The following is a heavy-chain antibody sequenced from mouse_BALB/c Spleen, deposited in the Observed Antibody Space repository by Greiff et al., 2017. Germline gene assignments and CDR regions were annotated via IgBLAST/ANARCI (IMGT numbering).Heavy chain of an antibody. D-gene: IGHD2-4*01. J-gene: IGHJ1*01. CDR2: ILPGSGST. V-gene: IGHV1-9*01. Sequence: VQLQQPGAELVRPGASVKLSCKATGYTFSSYWIEWVKQRPGHGLEWIGEILPGSGSTNYNEKFKGKATFTADTSSNTAYMQLSSLTSEDSAVYYCARRREIYYDYGGYFDVWGAGTTVTVSS. CDR3: ARRREIYYDYGGYFDV. CDR1: GYTFSSYW.